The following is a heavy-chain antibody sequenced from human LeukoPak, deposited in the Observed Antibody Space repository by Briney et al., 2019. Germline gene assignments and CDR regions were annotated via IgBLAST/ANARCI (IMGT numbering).Heavy chain of an antibody. CDR1: GFTVSSNY. D-gene: IGHD3-10*01. CDR3: AGLSMVRGVNYFDY. CDR2: IYSGGST. J-gene: IGHJ4*02. Sequence: GGSLRLSCAASGFTVSSNYMSWVRQAPGKGLEWVSVIYSGGSTYYADSVKGRFTISRDNSKNALYLQMNSLRAEDTAVYYCAGLSMVRGVNYFDYWGQGTLVTVSS. V-gene: IGHV3-53*05.